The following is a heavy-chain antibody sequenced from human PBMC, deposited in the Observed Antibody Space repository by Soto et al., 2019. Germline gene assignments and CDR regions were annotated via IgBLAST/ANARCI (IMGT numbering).Heavy chain of an antibody. Sequence: PGGSLRLSCTVSGFAFNNYGINWVRQAPGKGLEWVSSISKSDYTYYPDSVKGRFAISRDNAKSSVSLQMNTLRVEDTAVYYCAREGSIIIPAVSDFWGQGTLVTVSS. CDR2: ISKSDYT. V-gene: IGHV3-21*01. CDR3: AREGSIIIPAVSDF. D-gene: IGHD2-2*01. J-gene: IGHJ4*02. CDR1: GFAFNNYG.